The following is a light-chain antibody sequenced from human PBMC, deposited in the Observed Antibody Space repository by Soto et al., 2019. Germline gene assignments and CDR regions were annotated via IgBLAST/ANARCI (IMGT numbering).Light chain of an antibody. CDR3: QYYDSFRT. Sequence: EIMLTQSPGTLSLSPGERATLSCRASQSVDSTYLTWYQQQPGQAPRLLIYGASGRATGIPDRFSGSGSGTDFTLTISRLEPEDFAVYFCQYYDSFRTFGQGTKVEIK. J-gene: IGKJ1*01. CDR2: GAS. CDR1: QSVDSTY. V-gene: IGKV3-20*01.